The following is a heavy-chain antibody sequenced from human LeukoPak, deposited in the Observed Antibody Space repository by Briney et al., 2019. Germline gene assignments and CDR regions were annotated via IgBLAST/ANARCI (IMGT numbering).Heavy chain of an antibody. J-gene: IGHJ5*02. CDR2: IYYSGST. D-gene: IGHD2-2*01. CDR1: GSSISSSSYY. V-gene: IGHV4-39*01. CDR3: ARLVPAAIA. Sequence: PSETLSLTCTVSGSSISSSSYYWGWIRQPPGKGLEWIGSIYYSGSTYYNPSLKSRVTISVDTSKNQFSLKLSSVTAADTAVYYCARLVPAAIAWGQGTLVTVSS.